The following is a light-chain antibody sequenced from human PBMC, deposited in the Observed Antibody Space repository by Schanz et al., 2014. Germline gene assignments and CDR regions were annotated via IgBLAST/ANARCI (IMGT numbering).Light chain of an antibody. CDR1: SSDVGGYNS. CDR3: SAYTRSSAHWF. Sequence: QSALTQPASVSGSPGQSITISCTGTSSDVGGYNSVSWYQQHPGKAPKLMIYDVSDRPSGVSNRFSGSKSGNTPSLTISGLQAEYEADYYCSAYTRSSAHWFFGGGTKLTVL. J-gene: IGLJ3*02. V-gene: IGLV2-14*03. CDR2: DVS.